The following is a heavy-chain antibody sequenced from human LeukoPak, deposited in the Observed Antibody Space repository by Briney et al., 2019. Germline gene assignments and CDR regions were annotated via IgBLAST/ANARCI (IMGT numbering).Heavy chain of an antibody. CDR2: IYATGNT. D-gene: IGHD4-17*01. CDR1: GVSVSSFY. V-gene: IGHV4-4*07. CDR3: ARDDYDDSTRGLDY. Sequence: KTSETLSLTCTVSGVSVSSFYWTWIRQPAGKGLEWIGRIYATGNTNFNPSLKSRVTISIDTSKNQFSLKLSSVTAADTAVYYCARDDYDDSTRGLDYWGQGTLVTVSS. J-gene: IGHJ4*02.